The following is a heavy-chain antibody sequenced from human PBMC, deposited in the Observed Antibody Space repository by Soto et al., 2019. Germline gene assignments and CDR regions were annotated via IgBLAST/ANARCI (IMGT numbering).Heavy chain of an antibody. D-gene: IGHD3-10*01. CDR2: IYYSGST. CDR1: GGSISSTNYW. CDR3: ARLQLLWFGELLSGFGPSPFDY. V-gene: IGHV4-39*01. J-gene: IGHJ4*02. Sequence: PSETLSLTCTVSGGSISSTNYWWDWIRQPPGKGLEWVATIYYSGSTYYNPSLKSRVTISVDTSKNQFSLKLSSVTAADTAVYYCARLQLLWFGELLSGFGPSPFDYWGQGTLVTVSS.